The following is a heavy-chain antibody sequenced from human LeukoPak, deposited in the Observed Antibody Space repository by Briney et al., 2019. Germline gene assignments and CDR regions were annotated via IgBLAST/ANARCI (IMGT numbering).Heavy chain of an antibody. J-gene: IGHJ4*02. V-gene: IGHV3-7*03. D-gene: IGHD3-16*01. CDR3: ARALGGDYVGY. CDR1: GFTFSSYW. Sequence: GGTLRLSCAASGFTFSSYWMSWVRQAPGKGLEWVANIKQDGSEKYYVDSVKGRFTISRDNAKNSLYLQMNSLRAEDTAVYYCARALGGDYVGYWGQGTLVTVS. CDR2: IKQDGSEK.